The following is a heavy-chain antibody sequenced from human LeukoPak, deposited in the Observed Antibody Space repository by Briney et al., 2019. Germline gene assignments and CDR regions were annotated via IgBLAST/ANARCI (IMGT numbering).Heavy chain of an antibody. CDR3: ASRTFYGSSGFYLDN. Sequence: GGSLRLSCAASGFTFSSYAMHWVRQARGKGLEWVAVISYDGNNKYYADSVKGRLTISRDNSKNTLYLQMNSLRDEDTAVYYCASRTFYGSSGFYLDNWGQGTLLPVSS. V-gene: IGHV3-30*03. CDR2: ISYDGNNK. D-gene: IGHD3-22*01. J-gene: IGHJ4*02. CDR1: GFTFSSYA.